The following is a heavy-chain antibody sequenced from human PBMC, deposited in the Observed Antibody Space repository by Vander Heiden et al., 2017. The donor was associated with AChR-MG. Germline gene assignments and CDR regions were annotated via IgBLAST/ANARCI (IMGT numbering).Heavy chain of an antibody. CDR1: GFTFTGYS. J-gene: IGHJ4*02. Sequence: EVQLVESGGGLVQPGGSLRLSCAASGFTFTGYSMTWVRQAPGKGLEWVSNISRSSSTIYDADSVKGRFTISRDNAKNSLYLQMNSLRDEDTAVYYCAGSPYGGYIDCFDYWGQGTLVTVSS. V-gene: IGHV3-48*02. D-gene: IGHD5-12*01. CDR2: ISRSSSTI. CDR3: AGSPYGGYIDCFDY.